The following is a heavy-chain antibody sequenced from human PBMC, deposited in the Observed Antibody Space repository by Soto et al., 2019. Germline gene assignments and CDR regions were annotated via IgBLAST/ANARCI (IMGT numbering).Heavy chain of an antibody. CDR1: GGSFSGYY. CDR2: INHSGST. D-gene: IGHD2-8*02. J-gene: IGHJ6*03. CDR3: ARTKQRSPVLYYYYMDV. V-gene: IGHV4-34*01. Sequence: SETLSLTCAVYGGSFSGYYWSWIRQPPGKGLEWIGEINHSGSTNYNPSLKSRVTISVDTSKNQFSLKLSSVTAADTAVYYCARTKQRSPVLYYYYMDVWGKGTTVTVSS.